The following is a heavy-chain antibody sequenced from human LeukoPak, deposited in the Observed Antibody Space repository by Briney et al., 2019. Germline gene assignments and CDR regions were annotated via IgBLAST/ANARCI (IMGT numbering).Heavy chain of an antibody. Sequence: SETLSLTCAVYGGSFSGYHWSWIRQPPGKGLEWIGEINHSGSTNYNPSLKSRVTISVDTSKNQFSLKLNSVTAADTAVYYCARRRQQLGLHYYYYYYMDVWGKGTTVTISS. J-gene: IGHJ6*03. V-gene: IGHV4-34*01. D-gene: IGHD6-13*01. CDR3: ARRRQQLGLHYYYYYYMDV. CDR2: INHSGST. CDR1: GGSFSGYH.